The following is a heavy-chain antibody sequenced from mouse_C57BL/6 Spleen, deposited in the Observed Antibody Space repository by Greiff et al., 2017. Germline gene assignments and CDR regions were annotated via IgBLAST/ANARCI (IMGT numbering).Heavy chain of an antibody. J-gene: IGHJ1*03. D-gene: IGHD2-4*01. CDR2: IRNKANNHAT. Sequence: EVKLMESGGGLVQPGGSMKLSCAASGFTFSDAWMDWVRQSPEKGLEWVAEIRNKANNHATYYAESVKGRFTISRDDSKSSVYLQMNSLRAEDTGIYYCTRVYYDYDVGYWYFDVWGTGTTVTVSS. CDR3: TRVYYDYDVGYWYFDV. CDR1: GFTFSDAW. V-gene: IGHV6-6*01.